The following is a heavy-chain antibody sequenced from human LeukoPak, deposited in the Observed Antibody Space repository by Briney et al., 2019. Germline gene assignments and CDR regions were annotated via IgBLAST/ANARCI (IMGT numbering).Heavy chain of an antibody. CDR1: GGSISSGGYS. V-gene: IGHV4-30-2*01. Sequence: SETLSLTCAVSGGSISSGGYSWRWIRQPPGKGLEWIGYIYHSGSTYYNPSLKSRVTISVDRSKNQFSLKLSSVTAADTAVYYCARDGDIWGQGTMVTVSS. CDR3: ARDGDI. CDR2: IYHSGST. J-gene: IGHJ3*02.